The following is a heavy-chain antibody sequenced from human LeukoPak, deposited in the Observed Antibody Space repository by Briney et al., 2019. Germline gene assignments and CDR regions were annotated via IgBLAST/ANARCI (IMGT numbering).Heavy chain of an antibody. V-gene: IGHV3-30*03. J-gene: IGHJ3*02. Sequence: GGSLRLSCAASGFTFSSYGMHWVRQAPGKGLEWVAVISYDGSKKYYADSVKGRFTISRDNSKNTLYLQMNSLRAEDTAVYYCAGIPPGDYKLSAFDIWGQGTMVTVSS. CDR3: AGIPPGDYKLSAFDI. D-gene: IGHD4-17*01. CDR1: GFTFSSYG. CDR2: ISYDGSKK.